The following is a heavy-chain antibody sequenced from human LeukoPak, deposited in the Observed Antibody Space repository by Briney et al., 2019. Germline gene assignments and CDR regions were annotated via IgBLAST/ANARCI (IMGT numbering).Heavy chain of an antibody. D-gene: IGHD6-19*01. V-gene: IGHV3-48*03. CDR3: ARAYSSVASCDY. J-gene: IGHJ4*02. Sequence: QPGGSLRLSCAASGFRLSSYEMNWVRQAPGKGLEWVSYITSSGTTIHYADSVKGRFTISRDNAKNSLYLQMNSLRAEDTAVYYCARAYSSVASCDYWGQGTLVTVSS. CDR2: ITSSGTTI. CDR1: GFRLSSYE.